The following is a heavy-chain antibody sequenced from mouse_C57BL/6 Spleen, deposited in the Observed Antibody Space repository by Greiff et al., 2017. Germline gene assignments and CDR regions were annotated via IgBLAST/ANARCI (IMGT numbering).Heavy chain of an antibody. J-gene: IGHJ3*01. CDR3: ARFGDYDPAY. CDR1: GYTFTSYW. V-gene: IGHV1-64*01. Sequence: QVQLQQPGAELVKPGDSVKLSCKASGYTFTSYWMHWVKQRPGQGLEWIGMIHPNSGSTNNNEKLQNKATLTVDKSSSTAYMQLSSLTSADSAVYYCARFGDYDPAYWGQGTLVTVSA. CDR2: IHPNSGST. D-gene: IGHD2-4*01.